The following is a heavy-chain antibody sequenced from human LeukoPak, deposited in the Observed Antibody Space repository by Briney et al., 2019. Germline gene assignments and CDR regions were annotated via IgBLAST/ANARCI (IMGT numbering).Heavy chain of an antibody. CDR1: GGSFSGYY. CDR3: ARGVWLGGRRPIYGMDG. Sequence: SETLSLTCAVSGGSFSGYYWSWIRQPPGKGLEWIGEINDSGSTNYNPSLKSRVTISVDTSKNQFSLKLSSVTGADTAVYYRARGVWLGGRRPIYGMDGWGQGTTVTVSS. CDR2: INDSGST. V-gene: IGHV4-34*01. J-gene: IGHJ6*02. D-gene: IGHD3-10*01.